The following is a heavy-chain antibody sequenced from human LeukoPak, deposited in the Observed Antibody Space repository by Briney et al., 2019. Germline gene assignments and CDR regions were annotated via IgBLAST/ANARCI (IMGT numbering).Heavy chain of an antibody. J-gene: IGHJ3*02. Sequence: GGSLRLSCAASGFTFSSYSMNWVRQAPGKGLEWVSSISSSSGYIYYADSVKGRFTISRDNAKNSLYLQMNSLRAEDTAVYYCARVSVAYTVLDAFDIWGQGTMVTVSS. CDR3: ARVSVAYTVLDAFDI. CDR2: ISSSSGYI. D-gene: IGHD6-19*01. CDR1: GFTFSSYS. V-gene: IGHV3-21*01.